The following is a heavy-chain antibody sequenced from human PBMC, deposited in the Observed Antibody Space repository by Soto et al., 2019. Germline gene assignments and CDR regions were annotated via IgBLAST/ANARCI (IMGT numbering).Heavy chain of an antibody. CDR1: GFTFSSYG. CDR3: AKDEAPKGTGYFDY. Sequence: PGGSLRLSCAASGFTFSSYGMHWVRQAPGKGLEWVAVISYDGSNKYYADSVKGRFTISRDNSKNTLYLQMNSLRAEDTAVYYCAKDEAPKGTGYFDYWGQGTLVTVSS. J-gene: IGHJ4*02. D-gene: IGHD1-1*01. V-gene: IGHV3-30*18. CDR2: ISYDGSNK.